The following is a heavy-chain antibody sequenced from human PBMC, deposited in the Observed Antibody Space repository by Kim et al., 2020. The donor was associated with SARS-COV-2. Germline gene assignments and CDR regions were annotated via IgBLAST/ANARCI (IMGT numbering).Heavy chain of an antibody. CDR1: GFTVSSNY. D-gene: IGHD2-21*02. CDR2: IYSGGST. Sequence: GGSLRLSCAASGFTVSSNYMSWVRQAPGKGLEWVSVIYSGGSTYYADSVKGRFTISRDNSKNTLYLQMNSLRAEDTAVYYYASSGPGYCGGDCYSDYWGQGTLVTVSS. CDR3: ASSGPGYCGGDCYSDY. J-gene: IGHJ4*02. V-gene: IGHV3-66*02.